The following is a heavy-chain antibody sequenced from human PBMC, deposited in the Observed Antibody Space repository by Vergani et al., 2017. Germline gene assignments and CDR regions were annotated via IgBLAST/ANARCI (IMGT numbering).Heavy chain of an antibody. Sequence: QLQLQQSGPGLVKPSETLSLTCTVSGGSIRRSSYYWGWIRQPPGKGLEWIGSVYNTGTPYYSPSLKSRVTMSVDTSKNQFSLKLSSVTAADTAVYYCAKTSMLLRFLHLDNWGQGTLVTVSS. CDR3: AKTSMLLRFLHLDN. V-gene: IGHV4-39*01. J-gene: IGHJ4*02. CDR2: VYNTGTP. D-gene: IGHD2/OR15-2a*01. CDR1: GGSIRRSSYY.